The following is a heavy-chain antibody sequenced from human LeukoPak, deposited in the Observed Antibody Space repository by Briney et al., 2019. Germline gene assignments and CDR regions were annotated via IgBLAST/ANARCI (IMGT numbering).Heavy chain of an antibody. CDR3: AKSVVCSSPSCSLDY. CDR1: GFTFSSYG. V-gene: IGHV3-30*02. Sequence: GGSLRLSCAASGFTFSSYGMHWVRQAPGKGLEWVAFIRYDGSNKYYADSVKGRFTIYRDNSKNTLYLQMNSLRDEDTDVYYCAKSVVCSSPSCSLDYWGQGTLVTVSS. J-gene: IGHJ4*02. CDR2: IRYDGSNK. D-gene: IGHD2-2*01.